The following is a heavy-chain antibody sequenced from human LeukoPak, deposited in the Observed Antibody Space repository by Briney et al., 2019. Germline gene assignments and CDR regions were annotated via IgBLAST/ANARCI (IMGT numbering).Heavy chain of an antibody. Sequence: GRPLRLSCAASGFTFSTYAMNWLRQAPGKGLEWVSTLSGSGGTTYYADSVKGRFTISRDNSKNTLFLHMNSLRAEDTAVYYCAKDTGGWYFDLWGRGALVTVSS. D-gene: IGHD1-26*01. J-gene: IGHJ2*01. CDR1: GFTFSTYA. CDR2: LSGSGGTT. CDR3: AKDTGGWYFDL. V-gene: IGHV3-23*01.